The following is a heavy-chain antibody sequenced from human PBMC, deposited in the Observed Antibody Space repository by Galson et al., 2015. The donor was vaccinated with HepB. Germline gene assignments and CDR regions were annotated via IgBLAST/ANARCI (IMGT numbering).Heavy chain of an antibody. V-gene: IGHV4-31*03. CDR2: IYYGGST. D-gene: IGHD6-13*01. J-gene: IGHJ4*02. CDR3: ARAPGTSSWAFDY. CDR1: GGSISSGGYY. Sequence: TLSLTCTVSGGSISSGGYYWNWIRQHPGKGLEWIGYIYYGGSTYYNPSLKSRVTISVDTAKNQVSLRLNSVTAADTAVYYCARAPGTSSWAFDYWGQGTLVTVSS.